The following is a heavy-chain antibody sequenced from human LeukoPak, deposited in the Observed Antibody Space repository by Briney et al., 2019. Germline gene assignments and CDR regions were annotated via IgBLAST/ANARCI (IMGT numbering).Heavy chain of an antibody. Sequence: PRASVKVSCKASGYTFTGYYMHWVRQAPGQGLEWMGWINPNSGGTNYAQKFQGRVTMTRDTSISTAYMELSRLRSDDTAVYYCARVRVGIAVAGSLVGAFDIWGQGTMVTVSS. D-gene: IGHD6-19*01. J-gene: IGHJ3*02. CDR1: GYTFTGYY. CDR3: ARVRVGIAVAGSLVGAFDI. V-gene: IGHV1-2*02. CDR2: INPNSGGT.